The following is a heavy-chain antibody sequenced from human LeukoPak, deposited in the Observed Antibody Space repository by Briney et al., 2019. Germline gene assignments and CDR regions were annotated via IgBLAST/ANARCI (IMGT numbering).Heavy chain of an antibody. V-gene: IGHV4-39*01. CDR2: IHYSGTT. D-gene: IGHD4-17*01. J-gene: IGHJ4*02. CDR3: SRRHDYGADY. CDR1: GCSISSTSYY. Sequence: SETLSLTCTVPGCSISSTSYYWGWIRQPPGKGLEWIGSIHYSGTTYYNPSLKSRVTISLDTSKNQFSLKRSSVTAADTDVSYCSRRHDYGADYWGQGTLVTVSS.